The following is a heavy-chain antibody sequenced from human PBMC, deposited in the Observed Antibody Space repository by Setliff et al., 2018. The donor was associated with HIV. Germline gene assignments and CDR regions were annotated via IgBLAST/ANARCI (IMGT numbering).Heavy chain of an antibody. CDR2: IYYTGTT. V-gene: IGHV4-59*12. J-gene: IGHJ6*03. Sequence: PSETLSLTCTVSSGSLQNYFWTWIRQPPGKGLEWIGYIYYTGTTNYNPSLKSRVDMSIDMSTNQFSLKLTSVTAADTAVYYCARLADYSNVYHYYMDVWGKGTTVTVSS. D-gene: IGHD4-4*01. CDR3: ARLADYSNVYHYYMDV. CDR1: SGSLQNYF.